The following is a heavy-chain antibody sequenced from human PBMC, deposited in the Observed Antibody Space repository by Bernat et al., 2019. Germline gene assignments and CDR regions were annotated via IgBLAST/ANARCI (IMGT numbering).Heavy chain of an antibody. CDR2: INHSGST. D-gene: IGHD4-17*01. CDR1: GGSFSGYY. CDR3: ARGDGDYSIRYFDF. V-gene: IGHV4-34*01. Sequence: QVQLEQWGAGLLKPSETLSLTCAVYGGSFSGYYWSWIRQPPGKGLEWIGEINHSGSTNYNPSLKSRVTISVDTSKNQFSLRLTSVTAADTAVYYCARGDGDYSIRYFDFWGRGTLITVSS. J-gene: IGHJ2*01.